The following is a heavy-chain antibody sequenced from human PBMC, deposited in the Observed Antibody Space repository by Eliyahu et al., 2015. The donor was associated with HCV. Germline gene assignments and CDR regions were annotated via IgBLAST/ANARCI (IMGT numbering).Heavy chain of an antibody. CDR2: IIPILGIA. CDR1: GGTFSSYA. CDR3: ARDCSSTSCYYYYYYMDV. Sequence: QVQLVQSGAEVKKPGSSVKVSCKASGGTFSSYAISWVRQAPGQGLEWMGRIIPILGIANYAQKFQGRVTITADKSTSTAYMELISLRSEDTAVYYCARDCSSTSCYYYYYYMDVWGKGTTVTVSS. D-gene: IGHD2-2*01. J-gene: IGHJ6*03. V-gene: IGHV1-69*04.